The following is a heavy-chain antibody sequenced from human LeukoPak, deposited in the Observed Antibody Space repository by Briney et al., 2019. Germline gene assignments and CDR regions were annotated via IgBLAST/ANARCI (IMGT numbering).Heavy chain of an antibody. J-gene: IGHJ6*02. CDR3: AKAQEEWAVEDYYGMDV. Sequence: GGSLRLSCAASGFTFRTYGMHWVRQAPGKGLEWVAIIRYDGSNKYYADSVKGRFTISRDNSKNTLYLQMNSLRAEDTAVYYCAKAQEEWAVEDYYGMDVWGQGTTVTVSS. CDR1: GFTFRTYG. D-gene: IGHD3-3*01. CDR2: IRYDGSNK. V-gene: IGHV3-30*02.